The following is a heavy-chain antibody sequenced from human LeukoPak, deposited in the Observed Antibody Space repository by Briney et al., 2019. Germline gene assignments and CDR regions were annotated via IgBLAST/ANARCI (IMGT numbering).Heavy chain of an antibody. CDR1: GFTFSSYG. J-gene: IGHJ4*02. CDR3: ARAAYNSGCEVFDY. Sequence: GGSLRLSCAASGFTFSSYGMHWVRQAPGKGPEWVAVISYDGSNKYYADSVKGRFTISRDNSKNTLYLQMNSLRAEDTAVYYCARAAYNSGCEVFDYWGQGTLVTVSS. D-gene: IGHD6-19*01. V-gene: IGHV3-30*03. CDR2: ISYDGSNK.